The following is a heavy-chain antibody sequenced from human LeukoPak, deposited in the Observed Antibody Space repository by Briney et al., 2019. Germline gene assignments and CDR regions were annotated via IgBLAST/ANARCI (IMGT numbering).Heavy chain of an antibody. CDR2: ISSSGSTI. Sequence: GGSLRLSCAASGFTFSSYEMNWVRQAPGKGLEWVSYISSSGSTIYYADSVKGRFTISRDNAKNSLYLQMNSLRAEGTAVYYCARASYGDEYYFDYWGQGTLVTVSS. D-gene: IGHD4-17*01. J-gene: IGHJ4*02. CDR3: ARASYGDEYYFDY. V-gene: IGHV3-48*03. CDR1: GFTFSSYE.